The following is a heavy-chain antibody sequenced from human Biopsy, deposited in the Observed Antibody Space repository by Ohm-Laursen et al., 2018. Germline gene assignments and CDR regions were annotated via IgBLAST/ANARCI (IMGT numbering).Heavy chain of an antibody. CDR3: ARDYQPYLVTIHYYYYGMDV. CDR2: MNPNSGKT. V-gene: IGHV1-8*01. D-gene: IGHD2-2*01. J-gene: IGHJ6*02. CDR1: GYTFISYD. Sequence: ASVKVSCKASGYTFISYDIDWVRQATGQGLEWMGWMNPNSGKTGYAQKFQGRVTMTTNTSVNTAYMELSSLTFEDTAVYYCARDYQPYLVTIHYYYYGMDVWGQGTTFTVSS.